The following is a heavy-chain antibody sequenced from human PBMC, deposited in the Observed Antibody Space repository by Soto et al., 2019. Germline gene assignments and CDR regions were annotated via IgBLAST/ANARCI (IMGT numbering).Heavy chain of an antibody. Sequence: EVQLVESGGGLVQPGGSLRLSCAASGFPFSDYWMHWVRQVPGKGLVWVSRISNDGSSTSYADSVKGRFTISRDNAENTLYVQMISLRAEDTAVYYCARDHPAVGQMKDYWGRGGLVTVSS. J-gene: IGHJ4*02. CDR3: ARDHPAVGQMKDY. CDR1: GFPFSDYW. V-gene: IGHV3-74*01. CDR2: ISNDGSST. D-gene: IGHD2-2*01.